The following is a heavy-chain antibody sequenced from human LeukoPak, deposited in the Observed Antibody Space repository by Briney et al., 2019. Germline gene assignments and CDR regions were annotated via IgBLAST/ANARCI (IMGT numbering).Heavy chain of an antibody. CDR1: GFTFSSYG. CDR2: IRYDGSNK. J-gene: IGHJ4*02. Sequence: PGGSLRLSCAASGFTFSSYGMHWVRQAPCKGLEWVAFIRYDGSNKYYADSVKGRFTISRDNSKNTLYLQMNSLRAEDTAVYYCAKVMATVTTPFDYWGQGTLVTVSS. CDR3: AKVMATVTTPFDY. D-gene: IGHD4-17*01. V-gene: IGHV3-30*02.